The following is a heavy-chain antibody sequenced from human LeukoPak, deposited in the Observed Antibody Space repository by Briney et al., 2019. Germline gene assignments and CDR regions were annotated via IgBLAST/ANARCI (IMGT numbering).Heavy chain of an antibody. V-gene: IGHV3-30*02. Sequence: PGGSLRLSCAASGFTFSNYGMHWVSQAPGKGLEWVAFLRRDGSDKYYADSVKGRFTISRDNSKNTVYLQMNSLRAEDTAVYYCAKDHSQNFDYWGQGTLVTVSS. D-gene: IGHD5-18*01. J-gene: IGHJ4*02. CDR1: GFTFSNYG. CDR3: AKDHSQNFDY. CDR2: LRRDGSDK.